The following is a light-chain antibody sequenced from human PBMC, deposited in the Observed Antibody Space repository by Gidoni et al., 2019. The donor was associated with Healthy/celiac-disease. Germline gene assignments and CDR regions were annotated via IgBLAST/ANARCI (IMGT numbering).Light chain of an antibody. V-gene: IGKV1-5*03. CDR2: KAS. CDR3: QQYNSPWT. Sequence: IQMTQSPSTLSASVGDRVTITCRASQSISSWLAWYQQKPGKAPKLLIYKASSLESGVPSRCRGSGSGTEFTITIRSLQPDDFANYYCQQYNSPWTFGQGTKVEIK. J-gene: IGKJ1*01. CDR1: QSISSW.